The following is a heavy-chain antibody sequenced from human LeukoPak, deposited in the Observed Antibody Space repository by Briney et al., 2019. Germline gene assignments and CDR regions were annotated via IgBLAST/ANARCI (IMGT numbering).Heavy chain of an antibody. CDR2: LSGSGAST. CDR1: GFTFSIYA. CDR3: AKQKGYCSGGSCYYSDY. J-gene: IGHJ4*02. D-gene: IGHD2-15*01. V-gene: IGHV3-23*01. Sequence: GGPLRLSCAASGFTFSIYAMSWVRQAPGKGLEGLSTLSGSGASTCYADSVKGRFPISRDNSKNTLYLQMNSLRAEATARYYCAKQKGYCSGGSCYYSDYWGQGTLVTVSS.